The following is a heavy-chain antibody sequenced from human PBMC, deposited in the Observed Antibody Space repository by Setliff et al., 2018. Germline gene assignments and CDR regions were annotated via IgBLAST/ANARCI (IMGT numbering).Heavy chain of an antibody. J-gene: IGHJ4*02. CDR3: ARSFSRREKFLLDY. Sequence: PSETLSLTCTASGGSISSSSYYWGWIRQPPGKGLEWIGSIYYSGSTYYNPSLKSRVTISMDTSKNQFSLKVSSVTAADTAVYYCARSFSRREKFLLDYWGQGALVTVSS. CDR2: IYYSGST. CDR1: GGSISSSSYY. V-gene: IGHV4-39*07.